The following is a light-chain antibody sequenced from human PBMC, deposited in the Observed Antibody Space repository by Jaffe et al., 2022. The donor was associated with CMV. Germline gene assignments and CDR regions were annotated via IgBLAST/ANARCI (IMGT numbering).Light chain of an antibody. V-gene: IGKV3-20*01. Sequence: VLTQAPSTLSLSPGERVTLSCRASQSVDSAYIAWYQQKPGRAPSLLMYSTSSRATGVPDRFTGSGSGTDFTLTINRLEPEDFAVYYCQQYGISPWTFGQGTKVEIK. CDR3: QQYGISPWT. J-gene: IGKJ1*01. CDR1: QSVDSAY. CDR2: STS.